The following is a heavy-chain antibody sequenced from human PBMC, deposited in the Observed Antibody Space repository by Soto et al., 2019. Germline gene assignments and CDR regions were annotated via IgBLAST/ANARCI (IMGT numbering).Heavy chain of an antibody. CDR1: GFTFSSYA. V-gene: IGHV3-23*01. CDR2: ISGSGGST. J-gene: IGHJ5*02. CDR3: AKELEWDIVVVPAAIIYNWFDP. D-gene: IGHD2-2*01. Sequence: GGSLRLSCAASGFTFSSYAMSWVRQAPGKGLEWVSAISGSGGSTYYADSVKGRFTISRDNSKNTLYLQMNSLRAEDTAVYYCAKELEWDIVVVPAAIIYNWFDPWGQGTTVTVSS.